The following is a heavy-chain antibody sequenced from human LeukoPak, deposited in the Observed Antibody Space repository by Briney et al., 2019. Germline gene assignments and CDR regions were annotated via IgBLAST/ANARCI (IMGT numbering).Heavy chain of an antibody. J-gene: IGHJ6*03. Sequence: GSLRLSCEASGFTFSSYWMSWVRQAPGKGLEWVANIKQDGSDKYYVDSLRGRFTVSRDNARNSLYLQINSLRVGDTAVYFCARVGAATFYWYYMDVWGKGTTVTVSS. D-gene: IGHD2-15*01. V-gene: IGHV3-7*01. CDR2: IKQDGSDK. CDR3: ARVGAATFYWYYMDV. CDR1: GFTFSSYW.